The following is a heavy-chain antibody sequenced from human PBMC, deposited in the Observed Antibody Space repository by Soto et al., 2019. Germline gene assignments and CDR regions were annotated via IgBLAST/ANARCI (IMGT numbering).Heavy chain of an antibody. CDR3: ARVYGSGTYPIDY. CDR1: GFAFSSYG. J-gene: IGHJ4*02. D-gene: IGHD3-10*01. CDR2: IWSGGSDK. Sequence: QVQLVESGGRVVQPGRSLRLSCAASGFAFSSYGMHWVRQAPGKGLEWVTVIWSGGSDKYYADSVKGRFTISRDNSKNTLYLQMNSLRAEDTAVYYCARVYGSGTYPIDYWGQGTLVTVSS. V-gene: IGHV3-33*01.